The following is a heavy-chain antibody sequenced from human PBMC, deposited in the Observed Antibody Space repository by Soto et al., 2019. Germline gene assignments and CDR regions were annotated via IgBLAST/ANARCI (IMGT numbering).Heavy chain of an antibody. Sequence: PSETLSLTCAVSSVSISSSNWLSWVRQPPGKGLEWIGEIYHSGSTNYNPSLKSRVTISVDKSKDQFSLKLSSVTAADTAVYYCARVREATTGTTDDILNWFDPWGQGTLVTVSS. CDR1: SVSISSSNW. J-gene: IGHJ5*02. CDR3: ARVREATTGTTDDILNWFDP. V-gene: IGHV4-4*02. D-gene: IGHD1-1*01. CDR2: IYHSGST.